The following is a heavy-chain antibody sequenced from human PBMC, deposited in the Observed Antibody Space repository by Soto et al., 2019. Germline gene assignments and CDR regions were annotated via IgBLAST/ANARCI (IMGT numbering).Heavy chain of an antibody. J-gene: IGHJ4*02. CDR3: ASGGAMGVDY. Sequence: EVQLVESGGGVVQPGGSLRLSCTASGFTFNTHWMHWVRQALGKGRVWVSRIYFDGITTNYADSVKGRLPVYRDKVKNTLYLHVNTLRDDVTAVQYSASGGAMGVDYWFQGTLVTVSS. CDR1: GFTFNTHW. CDR2: IYFDGITT. V-gene: IGHV3-74*01. D-gene: IGHD1-26*01.